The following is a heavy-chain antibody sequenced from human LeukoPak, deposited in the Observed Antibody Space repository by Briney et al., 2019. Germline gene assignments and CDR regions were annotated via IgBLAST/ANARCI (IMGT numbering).Heavy chain of an antibody. V-gene: IGHV1-18*01. CDR1: GYTLTSYG. Sequence: ASVKVSCKASGYTLTSYGISWVRQAPGQGLEWMGWISAYNGNTNYAQKLQGRVTMTTDTSTSTAYMELRSLRSDDTAVYYCARDLFLERLDSSGYYSNVGYWGQGTLVTVSS. J-gene: IGHJ4*02. CDR3: ARDLFLERLDSSGYYSNVGY. CDR2: ISAYNGNT. D-gene: IGHD3-22*01.